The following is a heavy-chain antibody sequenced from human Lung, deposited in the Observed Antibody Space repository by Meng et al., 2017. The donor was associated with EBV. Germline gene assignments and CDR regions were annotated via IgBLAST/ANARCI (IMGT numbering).Heavy chain of an antibody. CDR2: IYHTGNP. V-gene: IGHV4-30-2*01. J-gene: IGHJ4*02. CDR1: GGSISSGDYP. D-gene: IGHD2-15*01. CDR3: AVTRYCSGGSCFDC. Sequence: QLQLQESGSGLVKPSQTLSLTCVVSGGSISSGDYPWSWIRQPPGKGLEWIGHIYHTGNPYYNPSLKSRVTISVDRSKNQFSLKLSSVTAADTAVYYCAVTRYCSGGSCFDCWGQGTLVTVSS.